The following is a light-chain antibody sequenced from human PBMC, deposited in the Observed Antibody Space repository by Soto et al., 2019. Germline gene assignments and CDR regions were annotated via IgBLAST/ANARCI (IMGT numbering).Light chain of an antibody. Sequence: EIVLTQSPGILSLSPGERASLSCGASQSISSSFLAWYQQKPGQAPRLLIYGASSRATAIPDRFSGSGSGTDFTLTISRLEPEDFAVYYCQQYGETPWTFGQGTKVDIK. V-gene: IGKV3-20*01. J-gene: IGKJ1*01. CDR1: QSISSSF. CDR3: QQYGETPWT. CDR2: GAS.